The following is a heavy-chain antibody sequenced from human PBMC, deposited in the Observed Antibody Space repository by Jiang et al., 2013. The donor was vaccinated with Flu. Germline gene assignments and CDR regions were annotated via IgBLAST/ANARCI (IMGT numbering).Heavy chain of an antibody. D-gene: IGHD4-17*01. CDR2: IIPXFGTA. Sequence: GAEVKKPGSSVKVSCKASGGTFSSYAISWVRQAPGQGLEWMGGIIPXFGTANYAQKFQGRVTITADKSTSTAYMELSSLRSEDTAVYYCARVGVYGVQLGDYWGQGTLVTVSS. V-gene: IGHV1-69*06. CDR1: GGTFSSYA. J-gene: IGHJ4*02. CDR3: ARVGVYGVQLGDY.